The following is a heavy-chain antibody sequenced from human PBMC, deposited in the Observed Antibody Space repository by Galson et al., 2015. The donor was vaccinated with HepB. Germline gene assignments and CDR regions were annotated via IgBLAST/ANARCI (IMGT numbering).Heavy chain of an antibody. CDR2: INPDNGNT. J-gene: IGHJ1*01. CDR1: GSTFNTYG. D-gene: IGHD3-10*01. Sequence: SVKVSCKASGSTFNTYGITYVRQAPGQGLEWVGWINPDNGNTKYAQKLQGRVTMTTDTSTSTTYMELRSLRSDDTAVYYCARGPWFGELTGILVLQHWGQGTLVTVSS. CDR3: ARGPWFGELTGILVLQH. V-gene: IGHV1-18*04.